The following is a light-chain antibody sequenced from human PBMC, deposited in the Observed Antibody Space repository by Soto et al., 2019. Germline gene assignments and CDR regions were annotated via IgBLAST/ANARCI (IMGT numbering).Light chain of an antibody. V-gene: IGKV1-33*01. Sequence: DIQMTQSPSSLSASVGDRVTITCQASQDISNYLNWYQQKPGKAPKLLIYAASDLETGVPSRFSGSGSGTDFTFTISSLQPEDFATYYCQQYDNLLLTFGGGTNVEIK. CDR3: QQYDNLLLT. CDR1: QDISNY. CDR2: AAS. J-gene: IGKJ4*01.